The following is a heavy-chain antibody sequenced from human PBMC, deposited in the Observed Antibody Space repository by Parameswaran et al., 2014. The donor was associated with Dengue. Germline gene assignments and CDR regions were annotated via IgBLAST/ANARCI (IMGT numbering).Heavy chain of an antibody. CDR2: IYYSGST. CDR1: AISSA. J-gene: IGHJ3*02. CDR3: ARELLKVNTGAFDI. D-gene: IGHD1-1*01. Sequence: AISSARWIRQPPGKGLEWIGYIYYSGSTNYNPSLKSRVTISVDTSKNQFSLKLSSVTAADTAVYYCARELLKVNTGAFDIWGQGTMVTVSS. V-gene: IGHV4-59*01.